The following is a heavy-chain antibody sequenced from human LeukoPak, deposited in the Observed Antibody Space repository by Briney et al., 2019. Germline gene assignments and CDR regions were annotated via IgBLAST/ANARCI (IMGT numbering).Heavy chain of an antibody. V-gene: IGHV3-23*01. CDR2: ISGSGGTT. CDR3: AAVTTSFDY. J-gene: IGHJ4*02. CDR1: GFIFNTYA. Sequence: GGSLRLSCAASGFIFNTYAMSWVRQAPGKGLEWISGISGSGGTTYYADSVKGRFTISRANARDTLYLQMNSLRAEDTAVYYCAAVTTSFDYWGQGTLVTVSS. D-gene: IGHD4-11*01.